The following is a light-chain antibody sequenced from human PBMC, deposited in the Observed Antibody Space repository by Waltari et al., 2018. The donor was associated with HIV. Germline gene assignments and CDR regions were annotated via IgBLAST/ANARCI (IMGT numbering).Light chain of an antibody. J-gene: IGLJ2*01. CDR1: SSNIGAGYD. V-gene: IGLV1-40*01. CDR2: DNS. Sequence: QSVLTQPPSVSGAPGQRVTISCTGSSSNIGAGYDVHWYQQLPGTAPKLLIYDNSKRPPGVPDRFSGSKSGTSASLAITGLQAEDEADYYCQSYDSSLSAPVVFGGGTKLTVL. CDR3: QSYDSSLSAPVV.